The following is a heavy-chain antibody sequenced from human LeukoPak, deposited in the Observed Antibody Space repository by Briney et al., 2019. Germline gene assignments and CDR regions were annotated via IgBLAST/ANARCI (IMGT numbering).Heavy chain of an antibody. CDR1: GGSISSGSYY. Sequence: SQTLSLTCTVSGGSISSGSYYWSWTRQPAGKGLEWIGRIYTSGSTNYNPSLKSRVTISVDTSKNQFSLKLSSVTAADTAVYYCASSTRSGWSHNWGQGTLVTVSS. CDR2: IYTSGST. D-gene: IGHD6-19*01. J-gene: IGHJ4*02. V-gene: IGHV4-61*02. CDR3: ASSTRSGWSHN.